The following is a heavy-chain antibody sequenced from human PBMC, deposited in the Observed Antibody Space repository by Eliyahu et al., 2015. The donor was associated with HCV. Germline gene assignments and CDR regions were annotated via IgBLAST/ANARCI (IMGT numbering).Heavy chain of an antibody. CDR1: GFTFSSFA. D-gene: IGHD3-9*01. Sequence: EVQLLESGGGLVQPGGSLRLSCVASGFTFSSFAMSWVRQAPGKGLEWVSSLSGSGGTTHYADSVKGRFTIPRDNSKNTLYLQMNSLRAEDTAVYYCAKDLYDIIDFHWVAGFDPWGQGTRVTVSS. CDR2: LSGSGGTT. V-gene: IGHV3-23*01. CDR3: AKDLYDIIDFHWVAGFDP. J-gene: IGHJ5*02.